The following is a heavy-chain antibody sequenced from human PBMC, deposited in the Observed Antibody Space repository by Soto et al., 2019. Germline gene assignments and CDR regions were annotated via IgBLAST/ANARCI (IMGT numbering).Heavy chain of an antibody. CDR2: INPDGSGE. J-gene: IGHJ4*02. CDR1: GFSFEIYW. D-gene: IGHD3-10*01. CDR3: ARENWFFDY. V-gene: IGHV3-7*01. Sequence: EVHLVESGGGLVEPGGSLRLSCAASGFSFEIYWMGWVRQAPGKGLEWVANINPDGSGEYYLDSVKGRFTISRDNAKNSVYLQMNCLVGDDTAVYYCARENWFFDYWGQGTPVTVSS.